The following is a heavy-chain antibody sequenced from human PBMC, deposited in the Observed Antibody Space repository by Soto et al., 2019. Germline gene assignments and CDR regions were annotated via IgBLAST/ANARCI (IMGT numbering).Heavy chain of an antibody. Sequence: SETLSLTCSVSGDSMTSYYWSWIRQPPGKGLEWIGYIYYSGSTNYTPSLKSRVTISVDTSKNQFSLKLTSVTAADTAVYYCARTIGVLNFYYYYYYMDVWGKGTTLTVSS. V-gene: IGHV4-59*01. CDR1: GDSMTSYY. J-gene: IGHJ6*03. D-gene: IGHD3-3*01. CDR2: IYYSGST. CDR3: ARTIGVLNFYYYYYYMDV.